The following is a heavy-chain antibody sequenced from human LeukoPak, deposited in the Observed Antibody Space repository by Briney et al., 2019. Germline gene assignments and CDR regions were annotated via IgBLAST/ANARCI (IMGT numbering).Heavy chain of an antibody. CDR2: ISMSGSVI. CDR1: GFKFRDYY. D-gene: IGHD3-22*01. CDR3: ARGGWSRGWFDP. V-gene: IGHV3-11*01. J-gene: IGHJ5*02. Sequence: PGGPLRLSCAASGFKFRDYYMGWIRQAPGKGLEWISYISMSGSVIQYSDSVKGRFTTSRDNVKNSLHLQMDSLRVDDTAVYYCARGGWSRGWFDPWGQGTLVSVSS.